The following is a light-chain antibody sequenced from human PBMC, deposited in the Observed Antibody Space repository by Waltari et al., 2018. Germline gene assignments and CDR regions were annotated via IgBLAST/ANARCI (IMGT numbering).Light chain of an antibody. CDR1: NIGSTR. CDR2: ADR. J-gene: IGLJ2*01. Sequence: SYVLTQPPSVSVAPDQPASITCGGNNIGSTRVHWYQQKPGQAPVLVVYADRDRPSGIPERFSGSNSGNTATLTISRVEAGDEADYYCQVWDSSSDLEIFGGGTKLTVL. V-gene: IGLV3-21*02. CDR3: QVWDSSSDLEI.